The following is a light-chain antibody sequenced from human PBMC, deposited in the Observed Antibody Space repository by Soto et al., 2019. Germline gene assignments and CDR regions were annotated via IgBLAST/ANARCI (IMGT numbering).Light chain of an antibody. CDR2: SNN. V-gene: IGLV1-44*01. J-gene: IGLJ2*01. CDR1: SSNIGSNT. CDR3: TAWDDSLHVVV. Sequence: QSVLTQPPSASGTPGQRVTISCSGGSSNIGSNTVNWYQQLPGTAPKLLLYSNNQRPEGVPDRLSGSNSGTSASLAISGLQYEDEADYYCTAWDDSLHVVVFGGGTQLTVL.